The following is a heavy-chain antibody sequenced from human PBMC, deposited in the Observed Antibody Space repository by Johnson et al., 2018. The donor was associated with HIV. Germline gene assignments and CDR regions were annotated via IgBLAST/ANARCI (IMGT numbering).Heavy chain of an antibody. Sequence: VESGGGLVKPGGSLRLSCAASGFTFSSSWMHWVCQAPEKGLEWVADIKCDGSEKYYVDSVKGRLTISRDNAKNSLYLQVNSLRAEDMTVYYCARGEDGVDAFDIWGQGTMVTVSS. D-gene: IGHD4-17*01. CDR3: ARGEDGVDAFDI. V-gene: IGHV3-52*01. J-gene: IGHJ3*02. CDR1: GFTFSSSW. CDR2: IKCDGSEK.